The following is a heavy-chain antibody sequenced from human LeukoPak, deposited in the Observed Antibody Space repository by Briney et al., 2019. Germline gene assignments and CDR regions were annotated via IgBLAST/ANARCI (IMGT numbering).Heavy chain of an antibody. Sequence: SETLSLTCAVYGGSFSGYYWRWIRQPPGEGLGWMGEINHGGSTNYNPSLKSRVTISVDTSKNQFSLKLSSVSAADTAEYYCSRGGYSSSWYLYYFDYWGQGTLVTVSS. J-gene: IGHJ4*02. V-gene: IGHV4-34*01. CDR1: GGSFSGYY. CDR2: INHGGST. CDR3: SRGGYSSSWYLYYFDY. D-gene: IGHD6-13*01.